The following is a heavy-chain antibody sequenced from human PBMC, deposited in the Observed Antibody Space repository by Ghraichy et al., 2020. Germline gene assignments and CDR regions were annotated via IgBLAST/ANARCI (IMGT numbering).Heavy chain of an antibody. CDR3: ARRWNVIYYVDAVFDS. J-gene: IGHJ4*02. D-gene: IGHD3-16*01. V-gene: IGHV4-39*01. CDR2: VSYSGTT. CDR1: GGSVGSGSYY. Sequence: SETLSLTCTVSGGSVGSGSYYWDWIRQPPGKGLEWIGSVSYSGTTYYQPSLKSRVTISADTSKNQLSLKLSSVTAADTAVYYCARRWNVIYYVDAVFDSWGQGSLVTVSS.